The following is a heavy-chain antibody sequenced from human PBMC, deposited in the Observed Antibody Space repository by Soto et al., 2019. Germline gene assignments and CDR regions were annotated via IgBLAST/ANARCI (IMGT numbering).Heavy chain of an antibody. CDR1: GFTFSSYG. V-gene: IGHV3-33*01. CDR2: IWYDGSNK. CDR3: ARGKYSSSCSDY. J-gene: IGHJ4*02. Sequence: PGGSLRLSCAASGFTFSSYGMHWVRQAPGKGLEWVAVIWYDGSNKYYADSVKGRFTISRDNSKNTLYLQMNSLRAEDTAVYYCARGKYSSSCSDYWGQGTLVTVSS. D-gene: IGHD6-13*01.